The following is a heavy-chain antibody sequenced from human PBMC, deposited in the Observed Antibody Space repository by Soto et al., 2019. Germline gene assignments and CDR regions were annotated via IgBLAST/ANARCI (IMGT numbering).Heavy chain of an antibody. CDR2: IDRSGDST. Sequence: EVQLLESGGGLVQPGGSLRLSCAASGFIFSNYAMNWVRQAPGKGLEWVSAIDRSGDSTYYADSVKGRFTISRDNSKSTLYLQMNSLRADDTAVYYCAKVKYSSGSGTFDFWGQGTLVTVSS. CDR3: AKVKYSSGSGTFDF. J-gene: IGHJ4*02. D-gene: IGHD6-19*01. V-gene: IGHV3-23*01. CDR1: GFIFSNYA.